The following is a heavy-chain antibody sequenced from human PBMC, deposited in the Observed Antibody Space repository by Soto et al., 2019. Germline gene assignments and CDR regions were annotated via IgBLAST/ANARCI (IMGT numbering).Heavy chain of an antibody. J-gene: IGHJ4*02. CDR1: GYIFTSYG. V-gene: IGHV1-18*01. D-gene: IGHD4-17*01. CDR2: ISGYNGKT. CDR3: TRDNRFSDYGGNHYFDY. Sequence: ASVKVSCKVSGYIFTSYGISWVRQAPGQGLEWMGWISGYNGKTTYAQNFQGRVTMTTDRSTSTAYMDLRSLRSDETALYYCTRDNRFSDYGGNHYFDYWGQGSLVTVSS.